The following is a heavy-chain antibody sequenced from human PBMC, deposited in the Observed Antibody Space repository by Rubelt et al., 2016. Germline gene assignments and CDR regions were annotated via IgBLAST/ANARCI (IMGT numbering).Heavy chain of an antibody. CDR3: AGYRREASAGLDD. CDR1: GGSISSHY. Sequence: QVQLQGSGPGLVKPSGTLSLTCTVSGGSISSHYWSWIRQPPGKGLEWIGYIYYSGSTNYNPSLTGRVTISVDTSKNQFSLKLSSVSAADTAVYYCAGYRREASAGLDDWGQGTLVTVSS. J-gene: IGHJ4*02. CDR2: IYYSGST. V-gene: IGHV4-59*08. D-gene: IGHD4-11*01.